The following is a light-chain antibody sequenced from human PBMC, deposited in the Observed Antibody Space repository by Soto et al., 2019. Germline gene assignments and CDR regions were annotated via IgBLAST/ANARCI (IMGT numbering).Light chain of an antibody. Sequence: EIVMTQSPATLSVSAGERATLSCRASQSVSSNLAWYQQKPGQAPRLLIYGASTRATGIPARFSGSGSETEFTLTISSLQSEDFAVYYCQQYTNWPYTFGQGTKLEIK. CDR2: GAS. V-gene: IGKV3-15*01. CDR1: QSVSSN. J-gene: IGKJ2*01. CDR3: QQYTNWPYT.